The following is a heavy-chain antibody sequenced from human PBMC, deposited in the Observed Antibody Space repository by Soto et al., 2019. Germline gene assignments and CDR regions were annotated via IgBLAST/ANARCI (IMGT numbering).Heavy chain of an antibody. CDR1: GFTFSSYG. CDR2: ISYDGSNK. V-gene: IGHV3-30*18. CDR3: AKTRIHTVTEYYFDY. D-gene: IGHD4-17*01. J-gene: IGHJ4*02. Sequence: QVQLVESGGGVVQPGRSLRLSCAASGFTFSSYGMHWVRQAPGKGLEWVAVISYDGSNKYYADSVKGRFTISRDNSKNTLYLQMNSLRAEDTAVYYCAKTRIHTVTEYYFDYWGQGTLVTVSS.